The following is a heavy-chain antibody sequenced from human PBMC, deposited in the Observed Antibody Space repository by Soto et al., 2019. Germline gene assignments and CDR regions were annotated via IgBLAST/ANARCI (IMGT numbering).Heavy chain of an antibody. V-gene: IGHV1-69*12. CDR3: ARGGMGYCISTSCYVANWFDP. CDR1: GGTFSSYA. J-gene: IGHJ5*02. Sequence: QVQLVQSGAEVKKPGSSVKVSCKASGGTFSSYAISWVRQAPGQGLEWMGGIIPIFGTANYAQKFQGRVTITADESTSTAYMELSSLISEDTAVYYCARGGMGYCISTSCYVANWFDPWGQGTLVTVSS. CDR2: IIPIFGTA. D-gene: IGHD2-2*01.